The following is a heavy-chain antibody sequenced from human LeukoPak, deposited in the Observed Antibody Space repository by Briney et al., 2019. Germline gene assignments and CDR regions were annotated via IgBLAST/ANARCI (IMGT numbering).Heavy chain of an antibody. V-gene: IGHV1-69*05. CDR2: SIPIFGKA. J-gene: IGHJ4*02. CDR1: GGTFSSYA. Sequence: SVKVSCKASGGTFSSYAISWVRQAPGQGLEWMGGSIPIFGKANYAQKFQGRVTITTDESTSTAYMELSSLRSEATAVYYCARETGTATYSLDYWGEGTLVTVSS. CDR3: ARETGTATYSLDY. D-gene: IGHD1-7*01.